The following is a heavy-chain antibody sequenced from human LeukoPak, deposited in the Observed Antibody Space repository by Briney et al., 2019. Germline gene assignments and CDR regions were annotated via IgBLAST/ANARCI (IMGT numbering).Heavy chain of an antibody. D-gene: IGHD1-26*01. Sequence: PSETLSLTCAVYGGSFSGYYWSWIRQPPGKGLEWIGEINHSGSTNHNPSLKSRVTISVDTSKNQFSLKLSSVTAADTAVYYCASLQWELYYFDYWGQGTLVTVSS. CDR1: GGSFSGYY. V-gene: IGHV4-34*01. CDR2: INHSGST. J-gene: IGHJ4*02. CDR3: ASLQWELYYFDY.